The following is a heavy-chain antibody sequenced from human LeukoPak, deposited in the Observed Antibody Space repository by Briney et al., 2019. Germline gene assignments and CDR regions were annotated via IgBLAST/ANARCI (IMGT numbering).Heavy chain of an antibody. CDR3: AREATGYDLDH. D-gene: IGHD3-3*01. CDR2: INQDGSEK. CDR1: GFTFSSYS. V-gene: IGHV3-7*01. Sequence: GGSLRLSCAASGFTFSSYSMNWVRQAPGKGLEWVANINQDGSEKNFVGSVEGRFTISRDNAKNSVFLDMKSLRVEDTAVYYCAREATGYDLDHWGQGALVIVSS. J-gene: IGHJ4*02.